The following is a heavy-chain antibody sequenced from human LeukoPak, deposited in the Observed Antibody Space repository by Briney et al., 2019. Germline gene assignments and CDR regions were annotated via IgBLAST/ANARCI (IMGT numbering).Heavy chain of an antibody. CDR3: TRLEVVVINSDAFDI. CDR2: IRSKANSYAT. Sequence: PGGSLRLSCAASGFTFSGSAMHWVRQASGKGLEWVGRIRSKANSYATAYAASVKGRFTISRDDSKNTAYLQMNSLKTEDTAVYYCTRLEVVVINSDAFDIWGQGTMVTVSS. D-gene: IGHD2-21*01. V-gene: IGHV3-73*01. CDR1: GFTFSGSA. J-gene: IGHJ3*02.